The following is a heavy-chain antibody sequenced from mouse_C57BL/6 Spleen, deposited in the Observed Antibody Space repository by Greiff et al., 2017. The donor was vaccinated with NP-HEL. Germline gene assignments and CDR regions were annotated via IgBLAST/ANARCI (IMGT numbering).Heavy chain of an antibody. D-gene: IGHD2-1*01. Sequence: VKLVESGAELVRPGASVTLSCKASGYTFTDYEMHWVKQTPVHGLEWIGAIDPETGGTAYNQKFKGKAILTADKSSSTAYMELRSLTSEDSAVYYCTRDYGNYLYYFDYWGQGTTLTVSS. V-gene: IGHV1-15*01. CDR2: IDPETGGT. J-gene: IGHJ2*01. CDR3: TRDYGNYLYYFDY. CDR1: GYTFTDYE.